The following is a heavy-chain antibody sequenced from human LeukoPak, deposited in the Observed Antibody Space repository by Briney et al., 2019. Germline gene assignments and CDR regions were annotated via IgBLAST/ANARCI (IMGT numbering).Heavy chain of an antibody. V-gene: IGHV3-20*04. D-gene: IGHD3-22*01. CDR2: INWNGGST. J-gene: IGHJ4*02. CDR1: GFTFSSYA. CDR3: ARAFYDSSGYWVYFDY. Sequence: GGSLRLSCAASGFTFSSYAMSWVRQAPGKGLEWVSGINWNGGSTGYADSVKGRFTISRDNAKNSLYLQMNSLRAEDTALYYCARAFYDSSGYWVYFDYWGQGTLVTVSS.